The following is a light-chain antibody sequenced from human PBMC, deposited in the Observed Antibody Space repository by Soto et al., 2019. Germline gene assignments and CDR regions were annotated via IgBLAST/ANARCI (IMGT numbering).Light chain of an antibody. Sequence: QSVLTQPASVSGSPGQSITISCTGTSSDIGGYKYVSWYQQHPGKAPKLMIYEVSNRPPGVSNRFSGSKSGNTASLTISGLQTEDEADYYCSSYASSSTLEIFGTGTKVTVL. J-gene: IGLJ1*01. CDR3: SSYASSSTLEI. V-gene: IGLV2-14*01. CDR2: EVS. CDR1: SSDIGGYKY.